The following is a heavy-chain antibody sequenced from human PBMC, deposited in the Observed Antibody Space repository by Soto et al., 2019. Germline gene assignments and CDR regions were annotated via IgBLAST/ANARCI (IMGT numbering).Heavy chain of an antibody. CDR3: ARATYSSGWYYGLDY. J-gene: IGHJ4*02. D-gene: IGHD6-19*01. V-gene: IGHV4-31*03. Sequence: SETLSLTCTVSGGSISSGGYYWIWIRHHPGKGLEWIGYIYYSGSTYYNPSLKSRVTISVDTSKNQFSLKLSSVTAADTAVYYCARATYSSGWYYGLDYWGQGTLVTVSS. CDR2: IYYSGST. CDR1: GGSISSGGYY.